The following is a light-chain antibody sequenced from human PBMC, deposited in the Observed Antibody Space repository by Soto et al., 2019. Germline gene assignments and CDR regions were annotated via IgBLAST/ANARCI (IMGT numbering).Light chain of an antibody. CDR3: QQSYTSPRT. V-gene: IGKV1-39*01. CDR1: QTISNY. J-gene: IGKJ1*01. Sequence: DLQMTQSPSSLSASVGDSVTVTCRASQTISNYLNWYQQKPGKAPKLLIHAATSLQSGVPSRFSGSGSGTDFSLTISSLQSEDFATYFCQQSYTSPRTFGQGTKVEIK. CDR2: AAT.